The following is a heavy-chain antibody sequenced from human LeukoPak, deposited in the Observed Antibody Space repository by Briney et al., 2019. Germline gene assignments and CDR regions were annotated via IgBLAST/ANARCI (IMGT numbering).Heavy chain of an antibody. D-gene: IGHD3-10*01. CDR3: ARDGITMVRGVIKEEAYYYYGMDV. V-gene: IGHV3-30*19. J-gene: IGHJ6*02. Sequence: GGSLRLSCAASGFTFSSYGMHWVRQAPGKGLEWVAVIWYDGSNKYYADSVKGRFTISRDNSKNTLYLQMNSLRAEDTAVYYCARDGITMVRGVIKEEAYYYYGMDVWGQGTTVTVSS. CDR1: GFTFSSYG. CDR2: IWYDGSNK.